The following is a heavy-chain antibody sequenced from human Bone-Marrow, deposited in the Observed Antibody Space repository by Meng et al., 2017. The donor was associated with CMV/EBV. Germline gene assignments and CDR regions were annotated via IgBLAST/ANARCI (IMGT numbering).Heavy chain of an antibody. CDR2: IYSGGST. D-gene: IGHD5-12*01. CDR1: GFTVISNY. V-gene: IGHV3-53*01. Sequence: GESLKISCAASGFTVISNYMSWVRQAPGKGLEWVSVIYSGGSTYYADSVKGRFTISRDNSKNTLYLQMNSLRAEDTAVYYCARAINYYYGMDVWGQGTTVTVSS. J-gene: IGHJ6*02. CDR3: ARAINYYYGMDV.